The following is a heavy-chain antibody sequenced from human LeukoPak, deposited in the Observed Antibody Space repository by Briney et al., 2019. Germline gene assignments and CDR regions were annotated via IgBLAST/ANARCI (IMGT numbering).Heavy chain of an antibody. J-gene: IGHJ4*02. CDR1: GFTFSFSDYW. D-gene: IGHD3-3*01. CDR3: ARIYAGGYYDD. V-gene: IGHV3-7*01. CDR2: IKPDGGEK. Sequence: GGSLRLSCVGSGFTFSFSDYWMTWVRQAPGKGLEWVANIKPDGGEKNYVDSVKGRFTISRDNAKNSLHLQMNSLRAEDTAVFYCARIYAGGYYDDWGRGPLVPVS.